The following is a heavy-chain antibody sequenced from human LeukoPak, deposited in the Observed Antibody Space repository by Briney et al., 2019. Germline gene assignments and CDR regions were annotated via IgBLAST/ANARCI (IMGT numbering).Heavy chain of an antibody. V-gene: IGHV3-7*03. Sequence: GGSLRLSCAASGFTFSDYWMAWVRQAPGKGLEWMANIKQDGSQTYYVDSVKGRFTISRDNAKNSLYLQMNSLRADDTAVYYCAKGGPTGSNYFDFWGQGTLVTVSS. CDR2: IKQDGSQT. CDR3: AKGGPTGSNYFDF. J-gene: IGHJ4*02. D-gene: IGHD1-26*01. CDR1: GFTFSDYW.